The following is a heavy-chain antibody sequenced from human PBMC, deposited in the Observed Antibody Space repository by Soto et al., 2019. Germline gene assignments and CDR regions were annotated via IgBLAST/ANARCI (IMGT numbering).Heavy chain of an antibody. D-gene: IGHD2-15*01. J-gene: IGHJ6*02. Sequence: ASVKVSCKASGYSFTTFGISWVRQAPEQGLEWMGWISTYNGDTNYAQKFQDRVTMTTDTSTNTVYMELRSLRSDDTAVYYCAREGVAPYYYYGLDVWGQGTTVTVSS. CDR2: ISTYNGDT. CDR3: AREGVAPYYYYGLDV. CDR1: GYSFTTFG. V-gene: IGHV1-18*01.